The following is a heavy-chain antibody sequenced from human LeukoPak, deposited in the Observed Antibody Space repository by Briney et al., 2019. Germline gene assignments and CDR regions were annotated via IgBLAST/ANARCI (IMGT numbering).Heavy chain of an antibody. CDR1: GYTFTSYA. CDR3: ARGYNFWYFDL. J-gene: IGHJ2*01. Sequence: GASVKVSCKASGYTFTSYAMHWVRQAPGQRLEWMGWINAGNGNTKYSQKFQGRVTITRDTSASTAYMELSSLRSEDTAVYHCARGYNFWYFDLWGRGTLVTVSS. V-gene: IGHV1-3*01. CDR2: INAGNGNT. D-gene: IGHD5-18*01.